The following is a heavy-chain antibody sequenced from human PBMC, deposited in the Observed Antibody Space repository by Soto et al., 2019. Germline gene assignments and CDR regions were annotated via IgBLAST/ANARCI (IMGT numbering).Heavy chain of an antibody. CDR1: GYTFTGYY. CDR2: INPNSGGT. D-gene: IGHD5-18*01. V-gene: IGHV1-2*04. Sequence: EASVKVSCKASGYTFTGYYMHWVRQAPGQGLEWMGWINPNSGGTNYAQKFQGWVTMTRDTSISTAYMELSRLRSDDTAVYYCARARVDTAMVWSSFDYWGQGTLVTVSS. CDR3: ARARVDTAMVWSSFDY. J-gene: IGHJ4*01.